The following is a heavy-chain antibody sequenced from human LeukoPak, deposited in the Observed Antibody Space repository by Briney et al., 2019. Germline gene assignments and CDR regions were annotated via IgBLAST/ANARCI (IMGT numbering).Heavy chain of an antibody. CDR2: INQDGSEK. V-gene: IGHV3-7*01. J-gene: IGHJ4*02. CDR3: ASEIGYTYGKGFDY. D-gene: IGHD5-18*01. CDR1: GFIFTNYW. Sequence: PGGSLRLSCAASGFIFTNYWMSWVRQAPGKGLEWVANINQDGSEKYYVDSAKGRFTISRDNAKNSLYLQMNSLRAEDTAFYYCASEIGYTYGKGFDYWGQGTQVIVSS.